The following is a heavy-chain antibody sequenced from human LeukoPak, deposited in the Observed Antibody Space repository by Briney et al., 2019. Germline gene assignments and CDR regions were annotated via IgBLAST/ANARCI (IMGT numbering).Heavy chain of an antibody. CDR3: ATYPGYTYEVEAPRPARGY. V-gene: IGHV3-48*01. CDR1: GFSFSYYN. CDR2: ISSTSTSI. J-gene: IGHJ4*02. D-gene: IGHD5-18*01. Sequence: GGSLRLSCSASGFSFSYYNMNWVRQAPGKGLEWVSYISSTSTSIYYADSVMGRFPISRDKNSLYLKTNSLRADNTAVYYCATYPGYTYEVEAPRPARGYWGQGTLVTVSS.